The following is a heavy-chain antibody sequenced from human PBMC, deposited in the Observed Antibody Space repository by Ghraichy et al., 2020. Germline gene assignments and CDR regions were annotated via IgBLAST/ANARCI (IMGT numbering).Heavy chain of an antibody. V-gene: IGHV4-59*01. CDR2: IYYSGST. D-gene: IGHD6-6*01. CDR1: GGSISSYY. CDR3: ARGAPFEYSSSYFDY. Sequence: SETLSLTCTVSGGSISSYYWSWIRQPPGKGLEWIGYIYYSGSTNYNPYLKSRVTISVDTSKNQFSLKLSSVTAADTAVYYCARGAPFEYSSSYFDYWGQGTLVTVSS. J-gene: IGHJ4*02.